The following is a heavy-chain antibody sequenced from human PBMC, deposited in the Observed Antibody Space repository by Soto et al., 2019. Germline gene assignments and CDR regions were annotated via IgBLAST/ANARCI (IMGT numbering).Heavy chain of an antibody. Sequence: EVQLLESGGGLVQPGGSLRLSCAASGFTFSSYAMSWVRQAPGKGLEWVSAISGSGGSTYYAGSVKGRFTISRDNSKNPLYLQMNSLRAEDTAVYYCAKGGSATFYYYYYMDVWGKGTTVTVSS. CDR2: ISGSGGST. J-gene: IGHJ6*03. V-gene: IGHV3-23*01. CDR3: AKGGSATFYYYYYMDV. CDR1: GFTFSSYA. D-gene: IGHD2-15*01.